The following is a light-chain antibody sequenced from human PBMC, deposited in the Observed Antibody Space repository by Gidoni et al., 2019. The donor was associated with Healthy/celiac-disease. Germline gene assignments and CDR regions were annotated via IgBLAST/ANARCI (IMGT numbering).Light chain of an antibody. V-gene: IGKV1-39*01. CDR1: KSISSY. J-gene: IGKJ3*01. CDR3: QQSYSTPWIT. Sequence: DIQMTQSPSSLSASVGDRVTITCRASKSISSYLNWYQQKPGKAPKLLIYAASSLQSGVPSRFSGSGSGTDFTLTISSLQPEDFATYYCQQSYSTPWITFXPXTKVDIK. CDR2: AAS.